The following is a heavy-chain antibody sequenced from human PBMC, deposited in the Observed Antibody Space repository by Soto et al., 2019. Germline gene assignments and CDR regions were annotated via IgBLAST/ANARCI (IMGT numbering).Heavy chain of an antibody. CDR1: GFTFSRYW. J-gene: IGHJ4*02. CDR2: ITDDGSGT. CDR3: ARDQTVTGPTTFDY. V-gene: IGHV3-74*01. Sequence: GGSLRLSCASSGFTFSRYWMHWVRQAPGKGLEFVSRITDDGSGTTYADSVKGRFTISRDNAKNTLYLQMNSLRAEDTAVYYCARDQTVTGPTTFDYCGQGTLVTVSS. D-gene: IGHD6-19*01.